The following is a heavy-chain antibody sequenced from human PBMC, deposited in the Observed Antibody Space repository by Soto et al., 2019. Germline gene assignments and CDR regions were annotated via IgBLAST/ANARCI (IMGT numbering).Heavy chain of an antibody. CDR1: GHIFSNYW. CDR2: IYPGDSDA. Sequence: GESLKISCKGSGHIFSNYWIGWVRQMPGKGLEWMGIIYPGDSDARYSPSFQGQVTITVDKSINTAYLQWSRLKASDTAIYYCARQRLWGTSGYYYFENWGQGTLVTVSS. V-gene: IGHV5-51*01. J-gene: IGHJ4*02. D-gene: IGHD3-22*01. CDR3: ARQRLWGTSGYYYFEN.